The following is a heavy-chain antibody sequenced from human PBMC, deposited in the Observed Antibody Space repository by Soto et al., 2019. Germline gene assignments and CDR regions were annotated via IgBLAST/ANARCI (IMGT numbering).Heavy chain of an antibody. V-gene: IGHV1-46*01. CDR2: VNPSGGHT. CDR3: ERGGHVVVVTAALDY. Sequence: QVQLMQSGAEVKKPGASVKVSCKASGDTFSDYYIHWVRQAPGQGLEWMGTVNPSGGHTTYSQHFLGRGTMTRDTANSTLHMELTSLTSEDTAVYYCERGGHVVVVTAALDYWGQGTLVTVSS. CDR1: GDTFSDYY. J-gene: IGHJ4*02. D-gene: IGHD2-21*02.